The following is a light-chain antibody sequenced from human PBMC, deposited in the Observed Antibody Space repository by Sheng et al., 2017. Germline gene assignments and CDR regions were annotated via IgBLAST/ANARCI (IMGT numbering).Light chain of an antibody. V-gene: IGKV1-5*03. J-gene: IGKJ1*01. Sequence: DIQMTQSPSTLSASVGDRVTITCRASQSISIWLAWYQQKPGKAPNLLIYKASSLESGVPSRFSGSGSGTEFTLTITSLQPDDFATYYCQQYNGYSRRTFGQGTKVEIK. CDR2: KAS. CDR3: QQYNGYSRRT. CDR1: QSISIW.